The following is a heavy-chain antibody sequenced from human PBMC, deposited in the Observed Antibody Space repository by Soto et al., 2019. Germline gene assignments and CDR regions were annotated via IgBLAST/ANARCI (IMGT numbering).Heavy chain of an antibody. CDR1: GDSVTSSSSKNYN. V-gene: IGHV4-39*02. CDR3: ARDSPQYSYALNWFDY. J-gene: IGHJ5*01. Sequence: SEPRSLTCTVSGDSVTSSSSKNYNWGWIRQPPGKGLEWIGNIYYTGSTYYNPSLKSRVTISLGTSKNQFSLKLTSVTAADTAVYYCARDSPQYSYALNWFDYWGQGTLVTVSS. CDR2: IYYTGST. D-gene: IGHD5-18*01.